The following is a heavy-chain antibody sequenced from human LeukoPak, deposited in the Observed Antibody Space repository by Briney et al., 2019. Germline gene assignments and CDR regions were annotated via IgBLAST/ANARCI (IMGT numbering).Heavy chain of an antibody. CDR3: ARPDRGSP. V-gene: IGHV5-51*01. J-gene: IGHJ5*02. CDR2: IYPGDSDT. CDR1: GYNFATYW. Sequence: GESLKISCKGSGYNFATYWSGWVRQMPGKGLEWMGIIYPGDSDTKYSPSFQGQVTISADKSTSTAYLQWSSLKTSDTAIYYCARPDRGSPWGQGTLVTVSS.